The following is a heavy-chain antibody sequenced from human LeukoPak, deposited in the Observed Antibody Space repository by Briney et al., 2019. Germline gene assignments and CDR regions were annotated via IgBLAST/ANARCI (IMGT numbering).Heavy chain of an antibody. CDR2: IKPDGSAQ. Sequence: GGSLRLSCAASGFTFSNSWMSWVRQAPGKGLEWVATIKPDGSAQYYVDSVKGRFTISRDNSKNTLYLQMNSLRAEDTAVYYCAGYYGSGSYYWDWFDPWGQGTLVTVSS. J-gene: IGHJ5*02. CDR3: AGYYGSGSYYWDWFDP. V-gene: IGHV3-7*03. CDR1: GFTFSNSW. D-gene: IGHD3-10*01.